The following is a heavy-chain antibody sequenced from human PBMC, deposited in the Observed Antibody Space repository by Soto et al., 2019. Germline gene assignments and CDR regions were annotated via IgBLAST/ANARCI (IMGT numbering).Heavy chain of an antibody. Sequence: GGSLRLSCAASGFTFSSYAMSWVLQDPGKGLEWVSAISGSGGSTSYADSVKGRFTISRDNYKNTLYLQMKILRAEATAVYYCAKTRTRRMGATSSWFDPWGQGTLVTVSS. CDR2: ISGSGGST. D-gene: IGHD1-26*01. V-gene: IGHV3-23*01. CDR1: GFTFSSYA. J-gene: IGHJ5*02. CDR3: AKTRTRRMGATSSWFDP.